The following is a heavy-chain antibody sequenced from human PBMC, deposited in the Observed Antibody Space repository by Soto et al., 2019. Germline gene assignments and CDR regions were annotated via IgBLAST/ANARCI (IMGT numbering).Heavy chain of an antibody. J-gene: IGHJ2*01. V-gene: IGHV3-23*01. CDR1: GFTFSSYA. CDR3: AKDYGEIYWYFDL. D-gene: IGHD4-17*01. CDR2: ISGSGGST. Sequence: EVQLLESGGGLVQPGGSLRLSCAASGFTFSSYAMSWVRQAPGKGLEWVSGISGSGGSTYYADSVKGRFTISRDNSKNTLYLQMNSLRAEDTAVYYCAKDYGEIYWYFDLWGRGTLVTVSS.